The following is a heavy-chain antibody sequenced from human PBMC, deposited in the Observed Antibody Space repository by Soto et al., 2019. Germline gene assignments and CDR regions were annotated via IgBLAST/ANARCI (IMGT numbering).Heavy chain of an antibody. CDR1: GFTFSSYA. D-gene: IGHD5-12*01. CDR3: ARDYYRFNSGYGFSMDV. CDR2: ISYDGSNK. Sequence: PGGSLRLSCAASGFTFSSYAMHWVRQAPGKGLEWVAVISYDGSNKYYADSVKGRFTISRDNSKNTLYLQMNSLRAEDTAVYYCARDYYRFNSGYGFSMDVWGQGPTVTAS. J-gene: IGHJ6*02. V-gene: IGHV3-30-3*01.